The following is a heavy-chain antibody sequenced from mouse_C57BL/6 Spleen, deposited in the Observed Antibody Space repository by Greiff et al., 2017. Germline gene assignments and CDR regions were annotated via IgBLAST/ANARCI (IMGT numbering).Heavy chain of an antibody. CDR2: IDPSDSYT. Sequence: QVQLQQPGAELVRPGTSVKLSCKASGYTFTSYWMHWVKQRPGQGLEWIGVIDPSDSYTNYNQKFKGKATLTVDTSSSTAYMQLSSLTSEDSAVYYCARETVVAPYYFDYWGQGTTRTVSS. CDR1: GYTFTSYW. D-gene: IGHD1-1*01. J-gene: IGHJ2*01. V-gene: IGHV1-59*01. CDR3: ARETVVAPYYFDY.